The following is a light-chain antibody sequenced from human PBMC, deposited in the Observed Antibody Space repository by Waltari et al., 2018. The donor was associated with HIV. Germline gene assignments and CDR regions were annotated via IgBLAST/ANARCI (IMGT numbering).Light chain of an antibody. CDR2: GAS. CDR1: QSVISNY. V-gene: IGKV3-20*01. J-gene: IGKJ1*01. CDR3: QQYVSSPT. Sequence: ENVLTPSPGTLSLSQGERATLSCRASQSVISNYFAWYQQKPGQPPRLLIYGASSRAPGIPDRFSGSGSGTDFTLTISRLEPEDSAVYYCQQYVSSPTFGQGTKVEIK.